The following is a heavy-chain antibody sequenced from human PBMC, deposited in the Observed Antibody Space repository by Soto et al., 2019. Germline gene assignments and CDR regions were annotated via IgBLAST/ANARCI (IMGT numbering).Heavy chain of an antibody. CDR1: VPSISVHF. CDR2: IYNSGS. J-gene: IGHJ6*02. CDR3: AINADV. V-gene: IGHV4-59*08. Sequence: QWQLQESGPGLGKPSETLSLTGTVSVPSISVHFWGWIRQPPGKGLEWIAYIYNSGSSYNPSLKSRVTISVDTSKNQLSLKLSSVIAADSAVYYCAINADVWGQGTTVTVSS.